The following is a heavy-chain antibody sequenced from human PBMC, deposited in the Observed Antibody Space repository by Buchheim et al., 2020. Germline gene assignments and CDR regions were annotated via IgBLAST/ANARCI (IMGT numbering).Heavy chain of an antibody. Sequence: EVQLLASGGGFVQPGGSLRLSCAASGFTFSSYAMSWVRQAPGKGLAWVSAISGSGGCTYLADSVKGRFTIFRDNFKDTLLLEMNSLTAEDTAVYYCAKGSSSFWFDPWGQGTL. D-gene: IGHD6-6*01. V-gene: IGHV3-23*01. J-gene: IGHJ5*02. CDR2: ISGSGGCT. CDR1: GFTFSSYA. CDR3: AKGSSSFWFDP.